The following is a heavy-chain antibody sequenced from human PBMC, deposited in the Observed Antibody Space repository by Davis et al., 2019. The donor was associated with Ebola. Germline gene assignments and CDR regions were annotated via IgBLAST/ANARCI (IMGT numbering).Heavy chain of an antibody. Sequence: MPSETLSLTCTVSGGSISNNFYNWGWIRQSPGMGLEWIGSIYYSGNTYYHPSLKSRVTLTADASKNQFSLKLTSVTAADTAIYYCARLTIASASDIVDSWGQGSLVIVSP. CDR3: ARLTIASASDIVDS. J-gene: IGHJ4*02. V-gene: IGHV4-39*01. D-gene: IGHD6-13*01. CDR2: IYYSGNT. CDR1: GGSISNNFYN.